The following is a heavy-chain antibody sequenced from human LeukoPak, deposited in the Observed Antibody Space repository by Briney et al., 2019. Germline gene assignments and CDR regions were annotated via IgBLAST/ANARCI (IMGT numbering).Heavy chain of an antibody. CDR3: AKGPLPRIDY. CDR1: GYTFSSYA. Sequence: GGSLRLSCAASGYTFSSYAMNWVRQAPGKGLEWVSAINSNGGSTYYADYVKGRFTISRDNSKNTLYLQMNSLRAEDTAVYYCAKGPLPRIDYWGQGTLVTVSS. CDR2: INSNGGST. V-gene: IGHV3-23*01. J-gene: IGHJ4*02.